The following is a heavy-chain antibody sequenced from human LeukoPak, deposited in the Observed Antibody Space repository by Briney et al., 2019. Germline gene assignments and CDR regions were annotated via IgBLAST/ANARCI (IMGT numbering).Heavy chain of an antibody. J-gene: IGHJ6*03. CDR1: GGSISSSSYY. CDR2: IYYSGST. CDR3: ARHGVVVPAAYYYYYYMDV. V-gene: IGHV4-39*01. D-gene: IGHD2-2*01. Sequence: SETLSLTCTVSGGSISSSSYYWGWIRQPPGKGLEWIGSIYYSGSTYYNPSLKSRFTISVDTSKNQFSLKLSSVTAADTAVYYCARHGVVVPAAYYYYYYMDVWGKGTTVTVSS.